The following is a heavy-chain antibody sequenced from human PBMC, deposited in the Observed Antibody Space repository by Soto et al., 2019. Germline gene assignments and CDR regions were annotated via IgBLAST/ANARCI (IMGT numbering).Heavy chain of an antibody. V-gene: IGHV4-34*01. J-gene: IGHJ5*02. CDR1: GGSVSGYD. CDR3: ARRILQWSLYPRNWFDP. D-gene: IGHD3-3*01. CDR2: INHSVST. Sequence: XGTLALTFAVYGGSVSGYDWSWIGQPPGKGLEWIGEINHSVSTNYNPSLKSRVTISVDTSKNQFSLKLSSVTAADTAVYYCARRILQWSLYPRNWFDPWGQGTLVTVSS.